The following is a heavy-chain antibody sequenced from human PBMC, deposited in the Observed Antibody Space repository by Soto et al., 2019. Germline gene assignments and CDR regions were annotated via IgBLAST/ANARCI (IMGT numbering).Heavy chain of an antibody. V-gene: IGHV4-34*01. CDR1: GGSFSGYY. D-gene: IGHD6-19*01. J-gene: IGHJ5*02. CDR2: INHSGST. CDR3: ASSVSRIAVAGTGWFDP. Sequence: QVQLQQWGAGLLKPSETLSLTCAVYGGSFSGYYWSWIRQPPGKGLEWIGEINHSGSTNYNPSLKSRVTISVDTSKNQFSLKLRSVTAADTAVYYCASSVSRIAVAGTGWFDPWGQGTLVTVSS.